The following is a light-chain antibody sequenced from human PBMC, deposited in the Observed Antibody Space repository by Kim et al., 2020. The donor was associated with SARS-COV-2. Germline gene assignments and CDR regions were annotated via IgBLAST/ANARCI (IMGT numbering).Light chain of an antibody. CDR1: QSVSSY. V-gene: IGKV3-15*01. Sequence: EIVMTQSPATLSVSPGERATLSCRASQSVSSYLAWYHQKPGQTPRLLIYGASTRATGIPARFSGSGSGTEFTLTISSLQSEDFAVYYYQQYNKWPIAFGQGTRLEIK. CDR2: GAS. J-gene: IGKJ5*01. CDR3: QQYNKWPIA.